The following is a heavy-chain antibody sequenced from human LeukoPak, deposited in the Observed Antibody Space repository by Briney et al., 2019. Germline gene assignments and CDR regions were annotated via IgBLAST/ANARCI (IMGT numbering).Heavy chain of an antibody. CDR3: ARDYSSWNWLEYFQH. V-gene: IGHV3-30-3*01. CDR1: GFTFSSYA. CDR2: ISYDGSNK. Sequence: GGSLRLSCAASGFTFSSYAMHWVRQAPGKGLEWVAVISYDGSNKYYADSVKGRFTISRDNSKNTLYLQMNSLRAEDTAVYYCARDYSSWNWLEYFQHWGQGTLVTVSS. J-gene: IGHJ1*01. D-gene: IGHD6-13*01.